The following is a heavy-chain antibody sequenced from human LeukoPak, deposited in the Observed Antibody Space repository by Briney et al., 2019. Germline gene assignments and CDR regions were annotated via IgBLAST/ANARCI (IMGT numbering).Heavy chain of an antibody. D-gene: IGHD3-9*01. CDR2: ISGRSDNT. CDR3: AKWGDYDVLTGYYVSDF. Sequence: GGSLRLSCAASGFTFSSYEVNWVRQAPGKGLEWVSAISGRSDNTYYADSVKGRFTLSRDSSKNTLYLQVNSLRADDTAVYYCAKWGDYDVLTGYYVSDFWGQGTLVTVSS. J-gene: IGHJ4*02. V-gene: IGHV3-23*01. CDR1: GFTFSSYE.